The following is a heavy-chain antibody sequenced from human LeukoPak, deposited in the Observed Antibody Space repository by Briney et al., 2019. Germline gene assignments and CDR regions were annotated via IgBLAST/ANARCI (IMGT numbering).Heavy chain of an antibody. V-gene: IGHV4-59*08. J-gene: IGHJ4*02. CDR3: ARRSSGWYGIDY. CDR2: IYYSGST. CDR1: GGSISSYY. D-gene: IGHD6-19*01. Sequence: SETLSLTCTVSGGSISSYYWSWIRQPPGKGLEWIGYIYYSGSTNYNPSLESRVTISVDTSKNQFSLKLSSVTAADTAVYYCARRSSGWYGIDYWGQGTLVTVSS.